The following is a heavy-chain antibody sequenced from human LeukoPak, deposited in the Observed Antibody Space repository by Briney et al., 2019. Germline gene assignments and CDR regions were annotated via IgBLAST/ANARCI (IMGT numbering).Heavy chain of an antibody. CDR2: IRYDGSNK. Sequence: PGGSLRLSCAASGFTFSSYGMHWVRQAPGKGLEWVAFIRYDGSNKYYADSVKGRFTISRDNSKNTLYLQMNSLRAEDTAVYYCAKVGGAVVVAATSPWGQGTLVTVSS. D-gene: IGHD2-15*01. J-gene: IGHJ5*02. V-gene: IGHV3-30*02. CDR1: GFTFSSYG. CDR3: AKVGGAVVVAATSP.